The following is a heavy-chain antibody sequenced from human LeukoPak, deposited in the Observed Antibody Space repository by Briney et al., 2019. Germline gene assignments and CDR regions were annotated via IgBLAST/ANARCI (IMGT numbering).Heavy chain of an antibody. CDR1: GGSISSSSYY. V-gene: IGHV4-39*01. Sequence: SETLSLTCTVSGGSISSSSYYWGWIRQPPGKGLEWIGSIYYSGSTYYNPSLKSRVTISVDTSKNQFSLKLSSVTAADTAVYYCARSLHSESAHFDYWGQGTLVTVSS. CDR3: ARSLHSESAHFDY. CDR2: IYYSGST. J-gene: IGHJ4*02.